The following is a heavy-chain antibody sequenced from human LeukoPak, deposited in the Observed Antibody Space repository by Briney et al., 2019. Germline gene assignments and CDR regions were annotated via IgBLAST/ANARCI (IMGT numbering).Heavy chain of an antibody. CDR1: GGSISSSSYY. CDR2: IYYSGST. V-gene: IGHV4-39*07. D-gene: IGHD3-22*01. CDR3: ARGKRTDYDSSGSFKNYYYYYYMDV. Sequence: SETLSLTCTVSGGSISSSSYYWGWIRHPPGKGLEWIGSIYYSGSTYYNPSLKSRVTISVDTSKNQFSLKLSSVTAADTAVYYCARGKRTDYDSSGSFKNYYYYYYMDVWGKGTTVTISS. J-gene: IGHJ6*03.